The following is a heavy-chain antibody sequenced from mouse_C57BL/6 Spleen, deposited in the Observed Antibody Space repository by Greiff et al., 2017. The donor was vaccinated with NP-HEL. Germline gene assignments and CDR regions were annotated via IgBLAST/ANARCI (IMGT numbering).Heavy chain of an antibody. CDR2: ISDGGSYT. CDR3: ARDRGYGSSLYAMDY. D-gene: IGHD1-1*01. CDR1: GFTFSSYA. J-gene: IGHJ4*01. Sequence: EVQLVESGGGLVKPGGSLKLSCAASGFTFSSYAMSWVRQTPEKRLEWVATISDGGSYTYYPDNVKGRFTISRDNAKNNLYLQMSHLKSEDTAMYYCARDRGYGSSLYAMDYWGQGTSVTVSS. V-gene: IGHV5-4*01.